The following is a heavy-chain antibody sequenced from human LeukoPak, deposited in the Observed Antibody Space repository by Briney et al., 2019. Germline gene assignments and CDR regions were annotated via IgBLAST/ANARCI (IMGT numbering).Heavy chain of an antibody. D-gene: IGHD2-2*02. J-gene: IGHJ6*03. CDR1: GGSISSYY. V-gene: IGHV4-4*07. CDR3: ARDIVVVPAAILEVYYYYMDV. CDR2: IYTSGST. Sequence: SETLSLTCTVSGGSISSYYWSWIRQPAGKGLEWIGRIYTSGSTNYNPSPKSRVTMSVDTSKNQFSLKLSSVTAADTAVYYCARDIVVVPAAILEVYYYYMDVWGKGTTVTVSS.